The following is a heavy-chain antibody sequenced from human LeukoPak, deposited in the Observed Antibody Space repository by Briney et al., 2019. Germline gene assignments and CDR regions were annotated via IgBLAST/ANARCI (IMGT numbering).Heavy chain of an antibody. D-gene: IGHD5-12*01. Sequence: SETLSLTCAVYGGSFSGYYWSWIRQPPGKGLEWIGEINHSGSTNYNPSLKSRVTISVDTSKNQFSLKLSSVTAADTAVYYCAGRVDIVASPYFDYWGQGTLVTVSS. J-gene: IGHJ4*02. CDR2: INHSGST. CDR1: GGSFSGYY. CDR3: AGRVDIVASPYFDY. V-gene: IGHV4-34*01.